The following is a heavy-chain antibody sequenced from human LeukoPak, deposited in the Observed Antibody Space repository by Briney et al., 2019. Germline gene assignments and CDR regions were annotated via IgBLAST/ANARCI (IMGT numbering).Heavy chain of an antibody. V-gene: IGHV3-7*01. Sequence: GGSLRLSCAASGFTFTSYFMGWVRQAPGKGLVWVANIKQDGSEKYYADSVRGRFTISRDNADNSVSLQMNSLTAEDTAVYYCIRYRREGLYYFDYWGQGTPVTVSS. CDR2: IKQDGSEK. D-gene: IGHD1-14*01. J-gene: IGHJ4*02. CDR1: GFTFTSYF. CDR3: IRYRREGLYYFDY.